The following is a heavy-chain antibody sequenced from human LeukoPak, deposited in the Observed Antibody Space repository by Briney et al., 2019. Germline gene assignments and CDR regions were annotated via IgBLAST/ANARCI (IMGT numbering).Heavy chain of an antibody. CDR1: GGTFSSYA. J-gene: IGHJ6*03. V-gene: IGHV1-69*05. D-gene: IGHD4-23*01. Sequence: GSSVNVSCKASGGTFSSYAISWVRQAPGQGLEWMGGIIPIFGTANYAQKFQGRVTITTDESTSTAYMELSSLRSEDTAVYYCAHSEGNSGVNYYYYMDVWGKGTTVTVSS. CDR3: AHSEGNSGVNYYYYMDV. CDR2: IIPIFGTA.